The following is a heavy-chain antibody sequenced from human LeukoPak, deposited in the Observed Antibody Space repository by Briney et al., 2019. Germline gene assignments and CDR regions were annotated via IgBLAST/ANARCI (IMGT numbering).Heavy chain of an antibody. J-gene: IGHJ4*02. CDR3: SKWGDYDVLTGYYDSDF. Sequence: PGASLRLSCAASGFTFSNYAMSWARQAPGKGLEWVSAIVGSGGSTYYADSVKGRFTISRDNFKNTLFLQMNSLRVEDTALYYCSKWGDYDVLTGYYDSDFWGQGTLVTVSS. CDR2: IVGSGGST. D-gene: IGHD3-9*01. V-gene: IGHV3-23*01. CDR1: GFTFSNYA.